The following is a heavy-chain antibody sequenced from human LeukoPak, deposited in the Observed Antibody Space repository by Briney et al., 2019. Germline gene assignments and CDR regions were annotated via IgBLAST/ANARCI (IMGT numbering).Heavy chain of an antibody. CDR1: GFTFSNYA. D-gene: IGHD6-19*01. CDR3: AMYSSGWYFDL. V-gene: IGHV3-23*01. Sequence: GGSLRLSCAASGFTFSNYAMTWVRQAPGKGLEWVSSISSNSANTYYADSVKGRFTISRANSKNTLFLQMNSLRAEDTAVDSCAMYSSGWYFDLWGRGTLVTVSS. CDR2: ISSNSANT. J-gene: IGHJ2*01.